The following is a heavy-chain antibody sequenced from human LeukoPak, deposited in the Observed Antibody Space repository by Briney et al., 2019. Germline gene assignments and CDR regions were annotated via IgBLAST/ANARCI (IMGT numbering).Heavy chain of an antibody. Sequence: GRSLRLSCAASGFTFSSYGMHWVRQAPGKGLEWVAVISYDGSNKYYADSVKGRFTISRVNSKNTLYLQMNSLRAEDTAIYYCVQNGGGYCSGASCYGYAFDIWGRGTMVTVSS. CDR1: GFTFSSYG. CDR2: ISYDGSNK. CDR3: VQNGGGYCSGASCYGYAFDI. V-gene: IGHV3-30*18. D-gene: IGHD2-2*01. J-gene: IGHJ3*02.